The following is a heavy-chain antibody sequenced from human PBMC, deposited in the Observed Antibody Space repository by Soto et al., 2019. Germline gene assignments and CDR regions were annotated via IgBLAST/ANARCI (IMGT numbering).Heavy chain of an antibody. CDR3: ARDGSIDGYK. CDR2: ISHDGAKQ. CDR1: GFIFNRYT. J-gene: IGHJ4*02. D-gene: IGHD6-6*01. V-gene: IGHV3-30-3*01. Sequence: QVQLVESGGGVVQPGRSLRLSCAASGFIFNRYTLHWVRQAPGKGLEWVAVISHDGAKQFYADSVKGRFTISRDDSKSALYLQMNSLRPEDTALYHCARDGSIDGYKWGQGTLVTVSS.